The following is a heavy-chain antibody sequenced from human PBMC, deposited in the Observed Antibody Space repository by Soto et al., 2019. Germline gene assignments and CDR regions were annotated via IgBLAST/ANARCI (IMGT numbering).Heavy chain of an antibody. V-gene: IGHV5-51*01. Sequence: GESLKISCRGSGYSFTSYWIGWVRQMPGKGLEWMGTIYPGDSDTRYSPSFQGRVTISADKSISTAYLQWSSLKASDTAMYYCARRMVNSNYGMDVWGQGTTVTVSS. CDR3: ARRMVNSNYGMDV. D-gene: IGHD5-18*01. CDR1: GYSFTSYW. J-gene: IGHJ6*02. CDR2: IYPGDSDT.